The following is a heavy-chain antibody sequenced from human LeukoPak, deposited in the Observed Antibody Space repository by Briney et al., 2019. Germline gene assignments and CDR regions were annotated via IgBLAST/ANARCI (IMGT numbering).Heavy chain of an antibody. D-gene: IGHD3-10*01. Sequence: GGSLRLSCAASGFTFSSCTMNWVRQAPGKGLEWVSSISGDSVHIRYADSVKGRFTISRDNANHSPYLQMNSLRAEDTSVYYCAKDWRFGELPGLSLDYWGQGTLVTVSS. CDR1: GFTFSSCT. CDR3: AKDWRFGELPGLSLDY. V-gene: IGHV3-21*01. CDR2: ISGDSVHI. J-gene: IGHJ4*02.